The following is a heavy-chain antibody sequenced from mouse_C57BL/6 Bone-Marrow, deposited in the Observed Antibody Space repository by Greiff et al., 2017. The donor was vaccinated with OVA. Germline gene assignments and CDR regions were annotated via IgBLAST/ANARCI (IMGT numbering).Heavy chain of an antibody. CDR2: IFPGSGST. V-gene: IGHV1-75*01. D-gene: IGHD3-3*01. CDR1: GYTFTDYY. J-gene: IGHJ3*01. CDR3: ARGGIRAWFAY. Sequence: VKLMESGPELVKPGVSVKISCKASGYTFTDYYINWVKTRPGQGLEWIGWIFPGSGSTYYNEKFEGKATLTVDKSSSTAYMLLSSLTSEDSAVYFCARGGIRAWFAYWGQGTLVTVSA.